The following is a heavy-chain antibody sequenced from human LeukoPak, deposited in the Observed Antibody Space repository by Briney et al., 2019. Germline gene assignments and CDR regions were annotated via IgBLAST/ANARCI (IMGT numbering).Heavy chain of an antibody. J-gene: IGHJ5*02. CDR2: ISSSGSTK. V-gene: IGHV3-48*03. CDR1: GFTFSSYE. Sequence: GGSLRLSCAASGFTFSSYEMNWVRQAPGKGLEWVSYISSSGSTKDYADSVKGRFTTSRDNAKNSLYLQTNSLRAEDTGVYYCARELERSGFDPWGQGTLVTVSS. CDR3: ARELERSGFDP. D-gene: IGHD6-19*01.